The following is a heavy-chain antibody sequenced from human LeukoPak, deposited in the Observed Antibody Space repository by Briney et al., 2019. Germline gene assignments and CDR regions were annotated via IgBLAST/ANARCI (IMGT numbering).Heavy chain of an antibody. Sequence: GGSLRLSRAASGFTVGTKYMNWVRQAPGKGLEWVSIIYSGGTTYYADSVKGRFTISRDTSKNTLSLQMNSLRAEDTAVYFCARVGDHFHWNLDLWGRGTLVTVSS. CDR1: GFTVGTKY. V-gene: IGHV3-53*01. CDR3: ARVGDHFHWNLDL. CDR2: IYSGGTT. D-gene: IGHD5-24*01. J-gene: IGHJ2*01.